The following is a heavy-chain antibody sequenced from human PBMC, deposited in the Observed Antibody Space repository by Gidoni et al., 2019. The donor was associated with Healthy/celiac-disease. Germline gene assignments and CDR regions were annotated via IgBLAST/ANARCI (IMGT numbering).Heavy chain of an antibody. CDR1: GFPVSSNY. V-gene: IGHV3-53*01. J-gene: IGHJ6*03. Sequence: EVQLVESGGGLIQPGGSLRLSCAASGFPVSSNYMRWVRQAPGKGLEWVSVIYSGGSTYYADSVKGRFTISRDNSKNTLYLQMNSLRAEDTAVYYCARRSAARPLQTYYYMDVWGKGTTVTVSS. D-gene: IGHD6-6*01. CDR2: IYSGGST. CDR3: ARRSAARPLQTYYYMDV.